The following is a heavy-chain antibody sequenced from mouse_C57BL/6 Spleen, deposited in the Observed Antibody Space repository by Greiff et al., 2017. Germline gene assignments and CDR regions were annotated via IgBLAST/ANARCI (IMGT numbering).Heavy chain of an antibody. CDR2: IWSDGST. Sequence: QVQLMQSGPGLVAPSQSLSITCTVSGFSLTSYGVHWVRQPPGKGLEWLVVIWSDGSTTYNSALKSRRSISKDNSKSQVFLKMISLQTDDTAMYYCARQITTVVAEGTSYYAMDDWGQGTSVTVSS. J-gene: IGHJ4*01. CDR1: GFSLTSYG. CDR3: ARQITTVVAEGTSYYAMDD. D-gene: IGHD1-1*01. V-gene: IGHV2-6*02.